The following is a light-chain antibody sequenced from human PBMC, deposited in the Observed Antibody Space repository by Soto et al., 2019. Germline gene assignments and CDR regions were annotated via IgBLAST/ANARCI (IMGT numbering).Light chain of an antibody. Sequence: DIVLTQSPGTLSLSPGERATLSCRASQSVNSRYLAWFQQQPGQAPRLLIYGASSRATGIPDRFSGSGSETDFTLTISRLEPEDSALYYCQQYGGSPYTFGQGTKLEIK. CDR1: QSVNSRY. V-gene: IGKV3-20*01. CDR2: GAS. J-gene: IGKJ2*01. CDR3: QQYGGSPYT.